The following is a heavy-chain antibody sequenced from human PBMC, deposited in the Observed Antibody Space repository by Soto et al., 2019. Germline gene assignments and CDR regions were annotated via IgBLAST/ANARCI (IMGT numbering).Heavy chain of an antibody. J-gene: IGHJ4*02. V-gene: IGHV3-74*01. CDR2: INSDGSST. Sequence: GGSLRLSCAASGFTFSSYWMHWVRQAPGKGLVWVSRINSDGSSTSYADSVKGRFTISRDNAKNTLYLQMNSLRAEDTAVYYCARAGYSYGYNKALDYWGQGTLVTVS. CDR3: ARAGYSYGYNKALDY. CDR1: GFTFSSYW. D-gene: IGHD5-18*01.